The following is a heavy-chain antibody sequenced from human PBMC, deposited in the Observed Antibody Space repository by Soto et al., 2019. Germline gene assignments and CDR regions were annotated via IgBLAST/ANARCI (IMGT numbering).Heavy chain of an antibody. D-gene: IGHD3-3*01. Sequence: GGSLRLSCAASGFTFSSYSMNWVRQAPGKGLEWVSSISSSSSYIYYADSVKGRFTISRDNAKNSLYLQMNSLRAEDTAVYYCARWTKRFLEWLLSPYYMDVWGKGTTVTVSS. CDR3: ARWTKRFLEWLLSPYYMDV. CDR2: ISSSSSYI. CDR1: GFTFSSYS. V-gene: IGHV3-21*01. J-gene: IGHJ6*03.